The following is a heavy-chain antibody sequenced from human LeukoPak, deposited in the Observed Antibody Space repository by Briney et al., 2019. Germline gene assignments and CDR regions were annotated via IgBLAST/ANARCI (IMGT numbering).Heavy chain of an antibody. CDR2: IYSGGRT. CDR3: ARHSSGWYYNWFDP. Sequence: GGSLRLSCAASGFIVSSNYMSWVRQAPGKGLEWVSVIYSGGRTYYAASVKGRFTISRDNSKNTLFLQMNSLSAEDAAVYYCARHSSGWYYNWFDPWGQGTLVTVSS. J-gene: IGHJ5*02. CDR1: GFIVSSNY. D-gene: IGHD6-19*01. V-gene: IGHV3-66*04.